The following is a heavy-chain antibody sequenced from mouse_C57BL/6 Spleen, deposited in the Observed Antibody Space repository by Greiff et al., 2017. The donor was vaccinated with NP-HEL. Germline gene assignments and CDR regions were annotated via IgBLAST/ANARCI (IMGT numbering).Heavy chain of an antibody. CDR3: AREGYYGSSSGYFDV. D-gene: IGHD1-1*01. CDR1: GYTFTSYW. J-gene: IGHJ1*03. CDR2: IYPSDSET. Sequence: QVQLQQPGAELVRPGSSVKLSCKASGYTFTSYWTDWVKQRPGQGLEWIGNIYPSDSETHYNQKFKDKATLTVDKSSSTAYMQLSSLTSEDSAVYYCAREGYYGSSSGYFDVWGTGTTVTVSS. V-gene: IGHV1-61*01.